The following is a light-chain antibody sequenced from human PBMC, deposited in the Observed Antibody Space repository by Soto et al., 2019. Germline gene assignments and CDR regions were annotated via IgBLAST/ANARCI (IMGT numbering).Light chain of an antibody. Sequence: EIVLTQSPDTLSLSPGERATLSCRASQNVGTYLTWFQQKPGQAPRRLIYDASTRVSGVPARFSGSGSGTDFTLTISSLETEDFAVYYCQQCSKWPMYTFGQGTKLEIK. CDR3: QQCSKWPMYT. V-gene: IGKV3-11*01. CDR1: QNVGTY. J-gene: IGKJ2*01. CDR2: DAS.